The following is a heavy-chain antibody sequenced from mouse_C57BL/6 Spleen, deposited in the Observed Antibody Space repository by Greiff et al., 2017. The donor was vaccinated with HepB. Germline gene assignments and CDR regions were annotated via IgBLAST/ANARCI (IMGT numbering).Heavy chain of an antibody. J-gene: IGHJ2*01. CDR3: ARTVVARNYFDY. CDR2: IDPSDNYT. V-gene: IGHV1-69*01. Sequence: VQLQQPGAELVMPGASVKLSCKASGYTFTSYWMHWVKQRPGQGLEWIGEIDPSDNYTNYNQKFKGKTTLTVDKSSSTAYMQLSSLTSEDSAVYYCARTVVARNYFDYWGQGTTLTVSS. D-gene: IGHD1-1*01. CDR1: GYTFTSYW.